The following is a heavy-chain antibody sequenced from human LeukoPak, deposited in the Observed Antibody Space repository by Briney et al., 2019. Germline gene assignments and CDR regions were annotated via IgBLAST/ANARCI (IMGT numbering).Heavy chain of an antibody. V-gene: IGHV4-39*07. J-gene: IGHJ4*02. CDR3: ARDPSSGGFDY. CDR2: IYYSGST. D-gene: IGHD3-10*01. Sequence: SETLSLTCTVSGGSISSSSYYWGWIRQPPGKGLEWIGSIYYSGSTYYNPSLKSRVTISVDTSKNQFSLKLSSVTAADTAVYYCARDPSSGGFDYWGQGTLVTVSS. CDR1: GGSISSSSYY.